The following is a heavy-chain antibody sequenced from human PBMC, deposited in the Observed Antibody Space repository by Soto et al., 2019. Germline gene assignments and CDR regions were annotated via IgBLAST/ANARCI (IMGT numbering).Heavy chain of an antibody. D-gene: IGHD3-10*01. CDR1: GFTFSGSA. V-gene: IGHV3-73*02. CDR3: TRQSPTITMVRGVKNYYYGMDV. J-gene: IGHJ6*02. Sequence: EVQLVESGGGLVQPGGSLKLSCAASGFTFSGSAMHWVRQASGKGLEWVGRIRSKANSYATAYAASVKGRFTISRDDSMNTAYLQMNSLKTEDTAVYYFTRQSPTITMVRGVKNYYYGMDVWGQGTTVTVSS. CDR2: IRSKANSYAT.